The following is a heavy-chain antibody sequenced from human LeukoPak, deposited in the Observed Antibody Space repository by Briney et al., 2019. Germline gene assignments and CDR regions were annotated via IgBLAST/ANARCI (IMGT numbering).Heavy chain of an antibody. V-gene: IGHV3-21*01. Sequence: PGGSLRLSCAASGFTFSSYSMNWARQAPGKGLEWVSSISSSSSYIYYADSVKGRFTISRDNAKNSLYLQMNSLRAEDTAVYYCARDSNTVGAFDIWGQGTMVTVSS. CDR1: GFTFSSYS. CDR3: ARDSNTVGAFDI. CDR2: ISSSSSYI. J-gene: IGHJ3*02. D-gene: IGHD4-17*01.